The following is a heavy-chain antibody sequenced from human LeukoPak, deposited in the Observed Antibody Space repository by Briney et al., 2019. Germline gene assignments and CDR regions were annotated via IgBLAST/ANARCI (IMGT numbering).Heavy chain of an antibody. Sequence: SETLSLTCAVNAGSFTGYYWSWIRQPPGKGLEWIGEIDHTGSISYNPSLRSRVTISVDTFKNQFSLNLISVTAADTAVYYCARAHSNNWHVDYWGQGTLVTVSS. CDR1: AGSFTGYY. CDR2: IDHTGSI. J-gene: IGHJ4*02. V-gene: IGHV4-34*01. D-gene: IGHD1-1*01. CDR3: ARAHSNNWHVDY.